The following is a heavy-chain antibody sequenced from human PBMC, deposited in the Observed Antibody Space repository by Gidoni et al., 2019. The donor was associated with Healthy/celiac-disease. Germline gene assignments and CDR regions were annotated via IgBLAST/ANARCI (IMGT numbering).Heavy chain of an antibody. CDR3: ARDVPGSYYDSSGFFDY. Sequence: QAQLVESGGGVVQPGRSLRLSCAASGFTFRTYAMHWVRQAPGKGLEWVAVISYDGSNKYYADSVKGRFTISRDNSKNTLDLQMNSLRAEDTAVYYCARDVPGSYYDSSGFFDYWGQGTLVTVSS. CDR2: ISYDGSNK. D-gene: IGHD3-22*01. CDR1: GFTFRTYA. V-gene: IGHV3-30-3*01. J-gene: IGHJ4*02.